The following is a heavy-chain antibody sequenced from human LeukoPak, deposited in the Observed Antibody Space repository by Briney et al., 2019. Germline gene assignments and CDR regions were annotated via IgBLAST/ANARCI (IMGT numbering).Heavy chain of an antibody. D-gene: IGHD3-22*01. CDR1: GGSISSSNW. CDR2: IYHSGST. CDR3: AKSNGYGLIDI. Sequence: SGTLSLTCAVSGGSISSSNWWSWIRQPPGKGLEWIGEIYHSGSTNYNPSLKSRVTVSLDTSRNQFSLKLNSVTAADTAVYYCAKSNGYGLIDIWGQGTMVTVSS. V-gene: IGHV4-4*02. J-gene: IGHJ3*02.